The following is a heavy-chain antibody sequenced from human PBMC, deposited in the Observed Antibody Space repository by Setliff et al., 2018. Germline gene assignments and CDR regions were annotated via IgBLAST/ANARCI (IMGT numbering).Heavy chain of an antibody. V-gene: IGHV4-34*01. D-gene: IGHD6-13*01. Sequence: PSETLSLTCAVYGGSFSGYYWSWIRQPPGKGLEWIGEINHSGSTNYNPSLKSRVTISVDTSKNQFSLKLSSVTAADTAVYYCARGRIAAALYYFDYWGQGTLVTVYS. CDR1: GGSFSGYY. J-gene: IGHJ4*02. CDR2: INHSGST. CDR3: ARGRIAAALYYFDY.